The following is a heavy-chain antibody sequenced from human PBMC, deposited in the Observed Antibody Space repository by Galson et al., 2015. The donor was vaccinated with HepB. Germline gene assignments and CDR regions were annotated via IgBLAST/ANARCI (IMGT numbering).Heavy chain of an antibody. Sequence: TLSLTCAVSGGSISSSNWWSWVRQPPGKGLEWIGEIYHSGSTNYNPSLKSRVTISVDKSKNQFSLKLSSVTAADTAVYYCARDKGYYYGSHGMDVWGQGTTVTVSS. CDR1: GGSISSSNW. CDR2: IYHSGST. CDR3: ARDKGYYYGSHGMDV. D-gene: IGHD3-10*01. J-gene: IGHJ6*02. V-gene: IGHV4-4*02.